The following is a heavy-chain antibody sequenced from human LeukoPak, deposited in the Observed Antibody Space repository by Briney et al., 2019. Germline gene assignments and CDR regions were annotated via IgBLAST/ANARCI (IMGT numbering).Heavy chain of an antibody. Sequence: SETLSLTCTVSGGSISRYYWSWVRQPPGEGLQWIGYIYYTGSTNHNPPPMGRLTISVDTSRNQFSLKLSSVTAADTAVYYCARASRDGDNYGWYFDLWGRGTLVTVSS. V-gene: IGHV4-59*01. CDR3: ARASRDGDNYGWYFDL. CDR2: IYYTGST. CDR1: GGSISRYY. D-gene: IGHD5-24*01. J-gene: IGHJ2*01.